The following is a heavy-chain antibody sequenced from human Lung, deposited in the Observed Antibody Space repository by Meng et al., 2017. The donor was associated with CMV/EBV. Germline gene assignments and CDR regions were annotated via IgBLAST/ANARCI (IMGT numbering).Heavy chain of an antibody. CDR1: GHPITTYY. V-gene: IGHV4-59*01. J-gene: IGHJ6*02. Sequence: SETLSLXCTVSGHPITTYYWSWIRQPPGKGLEWIGYISYSGSTNYSRSLRSRVSLSVDTSKNQFSLELSAVTAADTAIYYCARDRAALGYYYYAMDVWGQGTAVTVSS. CDR2: ISYSGST. CDR3: ARDRAALGYYYYAMDV. D-gene: IGHD2-15*01.